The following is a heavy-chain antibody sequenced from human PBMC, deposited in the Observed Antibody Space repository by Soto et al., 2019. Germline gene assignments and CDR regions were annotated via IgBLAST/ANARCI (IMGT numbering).Heavy chain of an antibody. V-gene: IGHV4-34*01. D-gene: IGHD3-3*01. J-gene: IGHJ5*02. CDR3: ARGGGITIFGVVSNWFDP. Sequence: QVQLQQWGAGLLKPSETLSLTCAVYGGSFSGHYWIWIRQPPGEGLEWIGEINHNGGTNYNPSLKGRVTISIDTSKNQSSLKLSSVTAADTAVYYCARGGGITIFGVVSNWFDPWGQGTLVTVSS. CDR2: INHNGGT. CDR1: GGSFSGHY.